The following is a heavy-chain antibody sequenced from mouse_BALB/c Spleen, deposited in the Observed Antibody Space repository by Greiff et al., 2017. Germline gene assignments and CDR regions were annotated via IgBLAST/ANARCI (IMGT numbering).Heavy chain of an antibody. V-gene: IGHV1S135*01. CDR2: IDTYNGGT. Sequence: EVKLLQSGPDLVQPGASVKVSCTASGYSFTDYYMYWVKQSPGKSLEWIGYIDTYNGGTSYNQKFKGKATLTVDKSTSTAFMHLNSLTSEDSAIYYCARGENLGHAMDYWGQGTTLTVSS. CDR1: GYSFTDYY. CDR3: ARGENLGHAMDY. D-gene: IGHD4-1*01. J-gene: IGHJ2*01.